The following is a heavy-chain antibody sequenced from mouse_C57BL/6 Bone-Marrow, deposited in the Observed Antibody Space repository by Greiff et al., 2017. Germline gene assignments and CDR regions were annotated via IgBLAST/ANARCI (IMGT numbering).Heavy chain of an antibody. V-gene: IGHV1-81*01. CDR3: ARGGYYYGSSYDLCAMDY. Sequence: QVQLKQSGAELARPGASVKLSCKASGYTFTSYGISWVKQRTGQGLEWIGEIYPRSGNTYYNEKFKGKATLTADKSSSTAYMELRSLTSEDSAVYFCARGGYYYGSSYDLCAMDYWGQGTSVTVSS. CDR1: GYTFTSYG. J-gene: IGHJ4*01. CDR2: IYPRSGNT. D-gene: IGHD1-1*01.